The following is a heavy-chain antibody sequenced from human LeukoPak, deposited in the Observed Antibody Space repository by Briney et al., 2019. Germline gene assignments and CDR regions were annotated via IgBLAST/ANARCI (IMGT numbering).Heavy chain of an antibody. Sequence: PGGSLRLSCAASGFTVSSNYMSWVRQAPGKGLEWVSVIHSGGSTYYADSVKGRFTISRDNSKNTLYLQMNSLRAEDTAVYYCASRRKSFYGMDVWGQGTTVTVSS. CDR3: ASRRKSFYGMDV. CDR2: IHSGGST. V-gene: IGHV3-53*01. D-gene: IGHD1-26*01. J-gene: IGHJ6*02. CDR1: GFTVSSNY.